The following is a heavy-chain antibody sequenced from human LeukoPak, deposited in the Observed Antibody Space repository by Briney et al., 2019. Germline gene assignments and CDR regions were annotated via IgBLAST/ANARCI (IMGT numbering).Heavy chain of an antibody. CDR2: IYYSGST. J-gene: IGHJ4*02. V-gene: IGHV4-31*03. D-gene: IGHD6-19*01. Sequence: SETLSLTCTVPGGSISSGGYYWSWLRQPPGKGLEWIGYIYYSGSTYYNPSLKSRVTISVDTSKNQFSLKLSSVTAADTAVYYCAGRYCSGKFDYWGQGTLVTDCS. CDR3: AGRYCSGKFDY. CDR1: GGSISSGGYY.